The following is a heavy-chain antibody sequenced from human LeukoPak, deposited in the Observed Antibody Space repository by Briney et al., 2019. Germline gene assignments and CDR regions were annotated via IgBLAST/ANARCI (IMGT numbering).Heavy chain of an antibody. J-gene: IGHJ4*02. CDR3: SRSQSDY. V-gene: IGHV3-74*03. CDR1: GFAFSSYW. CDR2: INGDGTIT. Sequence: GGSLRLSCAASGFAFSSYWMLWVRQVPGKGLVWVSRINGDGTITTYADFAKGRFTISTDNTKNILYLEMNKLRAEDTGIYYCSRSQSDYWGQGILVTVSS.